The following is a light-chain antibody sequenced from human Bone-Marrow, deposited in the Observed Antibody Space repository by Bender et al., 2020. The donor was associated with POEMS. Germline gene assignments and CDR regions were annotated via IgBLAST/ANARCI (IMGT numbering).Light chain of an antibody. V-gene: IGLV2-8*01. Sequence: QSALTQPPSASGSPGQSITISCTGTSTDVGGYNYVSWYQQHPGKAPKLMIYEVSKRLSGVPNRFSGSKSGNTASLTVSGVQAEDEADYYCSSYAGRHHKFFGTGTKVTVL. CDR2: EVS. J-gene: IGLJ1*01. CDR1: STDVGGYNY. CDR3: SSYAGRHHKF.